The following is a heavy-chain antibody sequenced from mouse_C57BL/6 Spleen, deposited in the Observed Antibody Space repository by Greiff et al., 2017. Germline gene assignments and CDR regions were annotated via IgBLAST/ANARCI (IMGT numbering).Heavy chain of an antibody. CDR1: GFTFSSYA. V-gene: IGHV5-4*03. J-gene: IGHJ3*01. CDR2: ISDGGSYT. D-gene: IGHD2-4*01. Sequence: EVKLVESGGGLVKPGGSLKLSCAASGFTFSSYAMSWVRQTPEKRLEWVATISDGGSYTYYPDNVKGRFTISRDNAKNNLYLQMSHLKSEDTAMYYCARIYYDYDERFAYWGQGTLVTVSA. CDR3: ARIYYDYDERFAY.